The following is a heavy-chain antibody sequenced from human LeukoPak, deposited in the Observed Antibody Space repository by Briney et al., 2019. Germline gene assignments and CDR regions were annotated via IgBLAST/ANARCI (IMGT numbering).Heavy chain of an antibody. Sequence: SETLSLTCAVYGGSFSGYYWSWIRQPPGKGLEWIGEINHSGSTNYNPSLKSRVTISVDTSKNQFSLRLSSVTAADTAVYYCASFGDNYFNYWGQGTLVTVSS. V-gene: IGHV4-34*01. CDR2: INHSGST. CDR1: GGSFSGYY. J-gene: IGHJ4*02. D-gene: IGHD2-21*02. CDR3: ASFGDNYFNY.